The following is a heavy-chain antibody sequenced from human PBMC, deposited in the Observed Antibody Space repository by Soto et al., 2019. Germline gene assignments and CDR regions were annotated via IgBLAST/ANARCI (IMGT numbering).Heavy chain of an antibody. CDR3: AREVVRVAGTRWFDP. CDR1: GYNFTSYG. Sequence: ASVKVSCKGSGYNFTSYGIRWVRQAPGQGLEWMGWISAYNGNTNYAQKLQGRVTMTTDTSTSTAYMELRSLRSDDTAVYYCAREVVRVAGTRWFDPWGQGTLVTVS. J-gene: IGHJ5*02. D-gene: IGHD6-19*01. CDR2: ISAYNGNT. V-gene: IGHV1-18*01.